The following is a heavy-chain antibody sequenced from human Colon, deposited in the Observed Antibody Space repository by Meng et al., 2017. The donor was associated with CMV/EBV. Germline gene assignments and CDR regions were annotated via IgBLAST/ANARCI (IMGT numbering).Heavy chain of an antibody. CDR3: ATDQQLAPGLGMDV. J-gene: IGHJ6*02. CDR1: GYTFTSFG. V-gene: IGHV1-18*01. Sequence: ASVKVSCKTSGYTFTSFGISWVRQAPGQGLEWMAWISPYNGNTKSSQKFQGRVSMTTDASTATVYMELKSLTSDDTAVYYCATDQQLAPGLGMDVWGQGTTVTVSS. CDR2: ISPYNGNT. D-gene: IGHD6-13*01.